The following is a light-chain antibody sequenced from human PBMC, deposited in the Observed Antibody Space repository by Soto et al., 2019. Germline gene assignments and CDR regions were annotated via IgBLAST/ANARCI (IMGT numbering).Light chain of an antibody. CDR3: SSYTSSSHYV. CDR2: DVS. J-gene: IGLJ1*01. Sequence: QSALTQPASVSGSPGQSITISRTGTSSDVGGYNYVSWYQQHPGKAPKLMIYDVSNRPSGVSNRFSGSKSGNTASLTISGLQAEDEADYYCSSYTSSSHYVFGTGTKLTVL. V-gene: IGLV2-14*01. CDR1: SSDVGGYNY.